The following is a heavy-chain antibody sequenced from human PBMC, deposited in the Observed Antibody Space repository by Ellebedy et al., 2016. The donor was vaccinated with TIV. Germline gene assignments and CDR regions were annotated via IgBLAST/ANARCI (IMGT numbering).Heavy chain of an antibody. V-gene: IGHV1-8*01. D-gene: IGHD2-15*01. J-gene: IGHJ4*02. CDR3: GRGRGYASTGRVYYFDY. CDR2: MNPNSGNT. Sequence: AASVKVSCKASGYNFTSFDINWARQATGQGLEWVGWMNPNSGNTGSAQKFQGRVTMTRDSSISTAYMELSSLRSEDTAVYYCGRGRGYASTGRVYYFDYWGQGSLVTVSS. CDR1: GYNFTSFD.